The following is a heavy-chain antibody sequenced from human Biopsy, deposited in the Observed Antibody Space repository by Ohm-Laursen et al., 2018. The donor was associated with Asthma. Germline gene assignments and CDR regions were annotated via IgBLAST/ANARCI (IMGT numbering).Heavy chain of an antibody. CDR3: ARIPRRSGSYFVDY. Sequence: TLSLTCTVSGDSITSGGCCWNWIRQHPGKGLEWIGYIHHSGNSYFNPSLKSRVSFSRDTSKNQFSLRLSSVTAADTAMYYCARIPRRSGSYFVDYWGQGTLVTVSS. CDR2: IHHSGNS. J-gene: IGHJ4*02. CDR1: GDSITSGGCC. D-gene: IGHD3-22*01. V-gene: IGHV4-31*03.